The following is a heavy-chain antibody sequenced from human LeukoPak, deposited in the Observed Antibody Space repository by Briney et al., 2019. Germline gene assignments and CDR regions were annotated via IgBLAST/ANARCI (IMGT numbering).Heavy chain of an antibody. J-gene: IGHJ4*02. V-gene: IGHV3-23*01. CDR3: AKDLDNSGYEFDSADY. CDR1: GFTFSSYG. Sequence: GGTLRLSCAASGFTFSSYGMSWVRQAPGKGLEWVSAISGSGGSTYYADSVKGRFTISRDNSKNTLYLQMNSLRAEDTAVYYCAKDLDNSGYEFDSADYWGQGTLVTVSS. D-gene: IGHD5-12*01. CDR2: ISGSGGST.